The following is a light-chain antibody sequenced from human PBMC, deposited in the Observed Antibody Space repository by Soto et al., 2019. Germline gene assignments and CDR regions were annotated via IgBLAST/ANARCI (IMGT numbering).Light chain of an antibody. CDR1: QSVSSN. Sequence: EIVMTQSPATLSESPGERATLCCRASQSVSSNLAWYQQKPGQAPRLLIHGASNTALGIPARFSGSGSGTEFTLTISSLQSEDFAVYYCQQCDSWPLTFGGGTKVEIK. V-gene: IGKV3-15*01. J-gene: IGKJ4*01. CDR3: QQCDSWPLT. CDR2: GAS.